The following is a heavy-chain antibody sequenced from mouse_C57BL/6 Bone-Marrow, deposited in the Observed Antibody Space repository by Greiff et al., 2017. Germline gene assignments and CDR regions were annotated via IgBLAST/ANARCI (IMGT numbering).Heavy chain of an antibody. Sequence: EVHLVESGGGLVQPGESLKLSCASYEYEFPSYYMSWVRQTPEKRLELVAVINSDGGSTYYPDTRERRFIISRDNTKKTLYLQMSSLKSEDTALYYCARLGDQGFAYWGQGTLVTVSA. CDR1: EYEFPSYY. J-gene: IGHJ3*01. V-gene: IGHV5-2*01. CDR2: INSDGGST. D-gene: IGHD3-3*01. CDR3: ARLGDQGFAY.